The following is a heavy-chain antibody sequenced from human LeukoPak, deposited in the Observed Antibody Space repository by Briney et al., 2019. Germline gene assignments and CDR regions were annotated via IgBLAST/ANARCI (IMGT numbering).Heavy chain of an antibody. D-gene: IGHD3-3*01. CDR1: GGSISSYY. Sequence: SETLSLTCTVSGGSISSYYWSWIRQPPGKGLEWIGYIYYSGSTNYNPSLKSRVTISVDMSRHQFSLKLTSVTAADTAVYYYARHMVDFWSGPSSIGGYAFDIWGQGTMVTVSS. J-gene: IGHJ3*02. CDR3: ARHMVDFWSGPSSIGGYAFDI. CDR2: IYYSGST. V-gene: IGHV4-59*08.